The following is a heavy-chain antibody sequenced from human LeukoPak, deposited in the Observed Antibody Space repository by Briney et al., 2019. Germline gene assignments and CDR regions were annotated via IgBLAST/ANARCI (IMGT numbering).Heavy chain of an antibody. J-gene: IGHJ4*02. CDR3: AREGGIQPYFDY. CDR2: IKQDGSEK. D-gene: IGHD5-18*01. V-gene: IGHV3-7*01. Sequence: GGSLRLSCAASGFTFSSYAMSWVRQAPGKGLEWVANIKQDGSEKYYVDSVKGRFTISRDNAKNSLYLQMNSLRAEDTAVYYCAREGGIQPYFDYWGQGTLVTVSS. CDR1: GFTFSSYA.